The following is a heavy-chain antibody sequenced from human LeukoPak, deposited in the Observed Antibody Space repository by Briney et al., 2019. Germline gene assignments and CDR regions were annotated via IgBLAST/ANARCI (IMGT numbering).Heavy chain of an antibody. CDR3: VSTLRFLPYRRFDY. Sequence: PSETLSLTCAVSGNSVSSSSFSWGWIRQPPVKGLEWIGSIYFRGSADYKPSRQSRLTISGDASRNQFSLRLSSVTAGDTAVYYCVSTLRFLPYRRFDYWGQGTLVTVS. D-gene: IGHD3-3*01. CDR1: GNSVSSSSFS. V-gene: IGHV4-39*01. CDR2: IYFRGSA. J-gene: IGHJ4*02.